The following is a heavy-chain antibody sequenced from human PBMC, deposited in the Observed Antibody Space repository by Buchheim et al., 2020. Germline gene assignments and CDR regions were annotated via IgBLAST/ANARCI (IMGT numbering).Heavy chain of an antibody. D-gene: IGHD4-11*01. J-gene: IGHJ5*02. CDR3: ARKHDYSNYDNWFDP. V-gene: IGHV3-48*01. Sequence: EVQLVESGGGLVQPGGSLRLSCAASGFTFSSYSMNWVRQAPGKGLEWVSYISSSSSTIYYADSAKGRFTISRDNAKNSLYLSMNSLRAEDTAVYYCARKHDYSNYDNWFDPWGQGTL. CDR1: GFTFSSYS. CDR2: ISSSSSTI.